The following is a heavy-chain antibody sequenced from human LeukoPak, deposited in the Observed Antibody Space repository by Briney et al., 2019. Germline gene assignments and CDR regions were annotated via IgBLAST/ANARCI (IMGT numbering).Heavy chain of an antibody. V-gene: IGHV1-18*01. CDR3: ARVIVESEYYYDSSGYRANWFDP. D-gene: IGHD3-22*01. Sequence: ASVKVSCKASGYIFTSYGISWVRQAPGQGLEWMGWISAYNGNTNYAQKLQGRVTMTTDTSTSTAYMELRSLRSDDTAVYYCARVIVESEYYYDSSGYRANWFDPWGQGTLVTVSS. J-gene: IGHJ5*02. CDR1: GYIFTSYG. CDR2: ISAYNGNT.